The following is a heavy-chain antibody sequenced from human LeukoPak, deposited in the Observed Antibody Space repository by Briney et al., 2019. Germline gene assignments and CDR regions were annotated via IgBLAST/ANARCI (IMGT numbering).Heavy chain of an antibody. CDR1: GFTFSNSG. V-gene: IGHV3-30*02. D-gene: IGHD3-10*01. CDR3: MKDLGRFYDASGGESNY. Sequence: GGSLRLSCAASGFTFSNSGMHWVRQAPGKGLEWVAFIRYDRTTKYYADSVKGRFTISRDNSKNTLYVQMNSLRPEDTAIYYCMKDLGRFYDASGGESNYWGQGTLVTVSS. CDR2: IRYDRTTK. J-gene: IGHJ4*02.